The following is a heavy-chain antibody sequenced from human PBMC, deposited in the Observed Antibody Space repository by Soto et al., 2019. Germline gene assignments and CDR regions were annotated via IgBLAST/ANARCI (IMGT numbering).Heavy chain of an antibody. V-gene: IGHV3-11*03. CDR3: ARSSSGYYYQPLFDY. CDR1: GFTFSDYY. CDR2: ISSSSSYT. J-gene: IGHJ4*02. Sequence: PWGSLRLSCAASGFTFSDYYMSWIRQAPGKGLEWVSYISSSSSYTNYADSVKGRFTISRDNAKNSLYLQMNSLRAEDTAVYYCARSSSGYYYQPLFDYWGQGTLVTVSS. D-gene: IGHD3-22*01.